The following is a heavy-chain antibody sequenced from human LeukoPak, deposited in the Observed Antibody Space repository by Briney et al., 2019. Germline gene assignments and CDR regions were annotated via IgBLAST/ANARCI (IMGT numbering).Heavy chain of an antibody. CDR2: IYTSGST. CDR3: AKNDSWSGHP. V-gene: IGHV4-61*02. CDR1: GGSISSGSYY. J-gene: IGHJ5*02. D-gene: IGHD3-3*01. Sequence: SETLSLTCTVSGGSISSGSYYWSWIRQPAGKGLEWIGRIYTSGSTNYNPSLKSRVTISVDTSKTQFSLKLSSVTAADTAVYYCAKNDSWSGHPWGQGTLVTVSS.